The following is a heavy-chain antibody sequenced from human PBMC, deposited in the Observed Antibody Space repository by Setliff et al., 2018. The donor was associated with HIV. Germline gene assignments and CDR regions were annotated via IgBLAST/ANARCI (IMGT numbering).Heavy chain of an antibody. Sequence: GGSLRLSCAASGFTFSTAWMNWVRQTPGRGLEWVGRMKSKTDGGSTDYADSVKGRFFVSRDDAKNSLFLQMNSLKAEDTAVYFCARVRARYSSGWSFDYWGQGTPVTVSS. D-gene: IGHD6-25*01. V-gene: IGHV3-15*05. CDR1: GFTFSTAW. J-gene: IGHJ4*02. CDR3: ARVRARYSSGWSFDY. CDR2: MKSKTDGGST.